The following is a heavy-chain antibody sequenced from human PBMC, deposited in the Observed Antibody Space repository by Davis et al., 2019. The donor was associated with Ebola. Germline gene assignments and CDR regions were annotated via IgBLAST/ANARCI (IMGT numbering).Heavy chain of an antibody. CDR1: GGTFSSYA. Sequence: SVKVSCKASGGTFSSYAISWVRQAPGQGLEWMGGIIPIFGTANYAQKFQGRVTITADESTSTAYMELSSLRSDDTAVYYCARWSPSRRLYYFDYWGQGTLVTVSS. CDR2: IIPIFGTA. CDR3: ARWSPSRRLYYFDY. J-gene: IGHJ4*02. D-gene: IGHD1-26*01. V-gene: IGHV1-69*13.